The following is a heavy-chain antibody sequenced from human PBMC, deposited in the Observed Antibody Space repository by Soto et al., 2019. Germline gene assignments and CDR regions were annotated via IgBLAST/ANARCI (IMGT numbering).Heavy chain of an antibody. J-gene: IGHJ4*02. CDR1: ADSFSTYW. Sequence: GESRKICCTVYADSFSTYWIGGGRQMPGKGLEWMGVIYPGDSDTRYSPSFEGQVSISADKSTSTAYLQWDSLKASDTDMYYCLCRSSIRGISGPFDYWGQGPLVTVSS. CDR2: IYPGDSDT. CDR3: LCRSSIRGISGPFDY. V-gene: IGHV5-51*01. D-gene: IGHD1-20*01.